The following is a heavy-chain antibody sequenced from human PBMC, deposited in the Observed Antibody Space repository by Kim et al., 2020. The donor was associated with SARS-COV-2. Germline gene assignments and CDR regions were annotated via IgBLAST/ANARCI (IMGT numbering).Heavy chain of an antibody. V-gene: IGHV4-59*01. J-gene: IGHJ6*02. CDR3: ARAAYYYDILTGYKEYYYYGMDV. Sequence: SETLSLTCTVSGGSISSYYWSWIRQPPGKGLEWIGYIYYSGSTNYNPSLKSRVTISVDTSKNQFSLKLSSVTAADTAVYYCARAAYYYDILTGYKEYYYYGMDVWGQGTTVTVSS. CDR2: IYYSGST. D-gene: IGHD3-9*01. CDR1: GGSISSYY.